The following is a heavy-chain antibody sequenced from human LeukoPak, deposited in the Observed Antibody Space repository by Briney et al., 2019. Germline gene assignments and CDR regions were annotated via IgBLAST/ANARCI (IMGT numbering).Heavy chain of an antibody. Sequence: PGGSLRLSCAASGFSFTIYTMSWVRQDPGKGLQWVSSINSGGDTSYAASVKGHFTISRDNSKNTLYLQMNSLRVEDTAVYYCAKAAVVVGLAAFDVWGRGTVVTVSS. CDR1: GFSFTIYT. J-gene: IGHJ3*01. D-gene: IGHD4-23*01. CDR2: INSGGDT. V-gene: IGHV3-23*01. CDR3: AKAAVVVGLAAFDV.